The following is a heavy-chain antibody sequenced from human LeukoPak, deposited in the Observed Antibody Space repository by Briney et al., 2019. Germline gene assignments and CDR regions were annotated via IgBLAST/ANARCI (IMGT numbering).Heavy chain of an antibody. CDR2: FDPEDGET. J-gene: IGHJ4*02. Sequence: RWASVKVSCKVSGYTLTELSMHWVRQAPGKGLEWMGGFDPEDGETIYAQKFQGRVTMTEDTSTDTAYMELSSLRSEDTAVYYCVRPLRTTYASGSPEDYWGQGTLVTVSS. CDR1: GYTLTELS. V-gene: IGHV1-24*01. CDR3: VRPLRTTYASGSPEDY. D-gene: IGHD3-10*01.